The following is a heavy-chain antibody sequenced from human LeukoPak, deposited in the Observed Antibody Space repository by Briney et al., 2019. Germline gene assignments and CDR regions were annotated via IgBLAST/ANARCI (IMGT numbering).Heavy chain of an antibody. CDR1: GGSISNYY. V-gene: IGHV4-59*12. D-gene: IGHD5-24*01. CDR3: ARDQGYRPFDY. J-gene: IGHJ4*02. Sequence: PSETLSLTCTVSGGSISNYYWSWIRQPPGKGLEWIGYIYYSGNTKYNPSLKSRVTISVDTSKNQFSLNLTAVTAADTAVYYCARDQGYRPFDYWGQGTLVTVSS. CDR2: IYYSGNT.